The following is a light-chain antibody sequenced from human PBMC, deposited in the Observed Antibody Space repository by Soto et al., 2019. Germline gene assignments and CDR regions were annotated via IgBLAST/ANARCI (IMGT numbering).Light chain of an antibody. CDR1: QSVSANN. V-gene: IGKV3-20*01. CDR2: SAS. CDR3: QQYGSSPRT. Sequence: ETVLTQSPGTLSLSPGERATLSCRASQSVSANNLAWYQQKAGQAPRLLIYSASSRATGIPDRFSGSGSGTDFTLTISRLEPEDLAVSYCQQYGSSPRTFGRGTKVEIK. J-gene: IGKJ1*01.